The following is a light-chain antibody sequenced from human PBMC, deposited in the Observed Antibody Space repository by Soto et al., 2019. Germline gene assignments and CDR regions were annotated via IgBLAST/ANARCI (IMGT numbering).Light chain of an antibody. Sequence: EIVLTQSPGTLSLSPGERATLSCRASQSLTNNYLAWYQQKPGQSPRLLIYGASSRATGIPGRFSGSGSGKDFTLTINRLEPEDFVVYYCQQYGDSPLTFGGGTKVEI. V-gene: IGKV3-20*01. CDR2: GAS. CDR1: QSLTNNY. J-gene: IGKJ4*01. CDR3: QQYGDSPLT.